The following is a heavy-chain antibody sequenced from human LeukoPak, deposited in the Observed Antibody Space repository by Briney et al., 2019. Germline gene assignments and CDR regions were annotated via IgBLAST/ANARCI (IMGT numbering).Heavy chain of an antibody. CDR1: GFTFSSYS. CDR3: ARGGRAVSLDY. D-gene: IGHD2-8*01. CDR2: ISSSSSTI. Sequence: PGGSLRLSCAASGFTFSSYSMNWVRQAPGKGLEWVSYISSSSSTIYYADSVKGRFTISRDNAKNSLYLQTDSLRAEDTAVYYCARGGRAVSLDYWGQGTLVTVSS. V-gene: IGHV3-48*01. J-gene: IGHJ4*02.